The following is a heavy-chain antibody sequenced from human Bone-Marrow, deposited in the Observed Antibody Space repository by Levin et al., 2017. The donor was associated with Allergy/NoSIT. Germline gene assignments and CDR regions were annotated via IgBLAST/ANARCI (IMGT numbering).Heavy chain of an antibody. Sequence: GESLKISCAVSGFTFNNYHMNWLRQAPGKGLEWVASISSNSSYIFYADSVKGRFTISRDNAKNSLFLQMNSLTAEDTAVYYCASGSGFRGYTYGAFYFASWGQGTLVSVSS. CDR3: ASGSGFRGYTYGAFYFAS. V-gene: IGHV3-21*01. D-gene: IGHD5-18*01. CDR2: ISSNSSYI. CDR1: GFTFNNYH. J-gene: IGHJ4*02.